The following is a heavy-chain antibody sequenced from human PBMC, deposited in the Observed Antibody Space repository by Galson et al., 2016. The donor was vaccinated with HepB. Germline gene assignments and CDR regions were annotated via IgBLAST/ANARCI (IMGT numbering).Heavy chain of an antibody. D-gene: IGHD6-13*01. J-gene: IGHJ4*02. CDR3: ARDPGSSTWKDYFDY. Sequence: RSLRLSCAASGFTFSAYGMHWVRQSPGKGLEWLAVLWYDEVRDYYADSVKGRFTVSRDNSKNTLYLQMDNLRAEDTAVYFCARDPGSSTWKDYFDYWGQATRVTVSS. CDR2: LWYDEVRD. CDR1: GFTFSAYG. V-gene: IGHV3-33*01.